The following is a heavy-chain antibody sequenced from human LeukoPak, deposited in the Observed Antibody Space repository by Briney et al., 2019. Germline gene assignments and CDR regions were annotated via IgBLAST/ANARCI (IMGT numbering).Heavy chain of an antibody. J-gene: IGHJ4*02. D-gene: IGHD4-23*01. V-gene: IGHV3-66*02. CDR2: IYTSGIK. Sequence: GGSLRLSCAASGFVVSDNYMSWVRQAPGQGLEWVSLIYTSGIKKYTDSVKCRFTISRDNAKNTLYLQMNTLSAEDTAVYYCVGYYVGKFDYWGQGTLVTVSS. CDR3: VGYYVGKFDY. CDR1: GFVVSDNY.